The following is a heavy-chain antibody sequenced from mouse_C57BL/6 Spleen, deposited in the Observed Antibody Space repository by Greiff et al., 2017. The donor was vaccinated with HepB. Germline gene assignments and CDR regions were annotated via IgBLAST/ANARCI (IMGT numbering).Heavy chain of an antibody. Sequence: QVQLQPPGTALVKPGASVKLSCKASGYTFPSYWMHWMKQSPGQGLEWIGNINPSNGGTNYNENFKSKATLTVDKSSSTAYIQLSSLTSEDSAVYYCARCRSYFDYWGQGTTRTDSS. J-gene: IGHJ2*01. CDR3: ARCRSYFDY. V-gene: IGHV1-53*01. CDR2: INPSNGGT. CDR1: GYTFPSYW.